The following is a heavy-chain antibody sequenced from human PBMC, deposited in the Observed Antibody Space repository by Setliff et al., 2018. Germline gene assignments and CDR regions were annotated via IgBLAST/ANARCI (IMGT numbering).Heavy chain of an antibody. V-gene: IGHV1-69*05. CDR1: GDTFRTYS. Sequence: SVKVSCKISGDTFRTYSINWVRQAPGQGLEWMGGIIPIFGAADYAQKFQGRVTITTDESASTSYMELISLRSDDTAVYYCARDQSPHYYHPASGDAFDSWGQGTLVT. J-gene: IGHJ3*01. CDR2: IIPIFGAA. CDR3: ARDQSPHYYHPASGDAFDS. D-gene: IGHD1-26*01.